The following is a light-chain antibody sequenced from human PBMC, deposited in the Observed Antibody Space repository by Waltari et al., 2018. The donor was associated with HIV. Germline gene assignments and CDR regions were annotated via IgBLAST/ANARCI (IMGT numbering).Light chain of an antibody. V-gene: IGKV1-27*01. Sequence: DIQMTQSPSSLSASVGDRVTITCRASQGISNYLAWDQQKPGKVPKLLIYAASTLQSGVPSRFSGSGSGTDFTFTISSLQREDVATYYCQKYNSALRTFGQGTKVEIK. CDR3: QKYNSALRT. CDR1: QGISNY. J-gene: IGKJ1*01. CDR2: AAS.